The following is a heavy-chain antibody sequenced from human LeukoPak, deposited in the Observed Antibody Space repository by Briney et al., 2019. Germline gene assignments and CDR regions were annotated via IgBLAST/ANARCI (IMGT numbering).Heavy chain of an antibody. J-gene: IGHJ4*02. D-gene: IGHD6-13*01. CDR2: IKQDGSEK. Sequence: GGSLRLSCAVSGFNFNTYWMTWVRQAPGKGLEWVANIKQDGSEKYYVDSVKGRFTISRDNAKNSLYLQMNSLRTEDTAVYYCARGRGSWYGVYFDYWGQGTLVTVSS. CDR1: GFNFNTYW. V-gene: IGHV3-7*01. CDR3: ARGRGSWYGVYFDY.